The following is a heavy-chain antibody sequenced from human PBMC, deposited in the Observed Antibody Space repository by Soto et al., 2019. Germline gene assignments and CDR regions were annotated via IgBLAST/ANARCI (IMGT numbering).Heavy chain of an antibody. Sequence: SETLSLTCTVSGGSISSGGYCWSWIRQHPGKGLEWIGYIYYSGSTYYNPSLKSRVTISVDTSKNQFSLKLSSVTAADTAVYYCAREGGIVGATAADYWGQGTLVTVSS. CDR3: AREGGIVGATAADY. CDR1: GGSISSGGYC. CDR2: IYYSGST. V-gene: IGHV4-31*03. J-gene: IGHJ4*02. D-gene: IGHD1-26*01.